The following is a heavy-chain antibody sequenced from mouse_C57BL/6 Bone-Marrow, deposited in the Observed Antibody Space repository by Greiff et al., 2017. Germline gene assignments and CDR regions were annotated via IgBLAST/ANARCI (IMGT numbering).Heavy chain of an antibody. CDR2: FHPYNDDT. V-gene: IGHV1-47*01. Sequence: VQLQESGAELVKPGASVKMSCKASGYTFTTYPIEWMQQNPGKSLEWIGYFHPYNDDTKYNEKFKGKATLTVEKSSSTVYVELSRLTSDDAAVYYCERGGNYGGYYFDDWGKGTTLTVSS. J-gene: IGHJ2*01. D-gene: IGHD2-1*01. CDR3: ERGGNYGGYYFDD. CDR1: GYTFTTYP.